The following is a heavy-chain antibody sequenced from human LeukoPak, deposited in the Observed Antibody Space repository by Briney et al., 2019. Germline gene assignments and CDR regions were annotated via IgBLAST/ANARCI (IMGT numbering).Heavy chain of an antibody. D-gene: IGHD3-16*01. Sequence: SETLSLTCTVSGGSISSYYWSWIRQPPGKGLEWIGYIYYSGSTNYNPSLKSRVTISVDTSKNQFSLKLSSVTAADTAVYYCAGTKVWGFDYWGQGTLVTVSS. CDR1: GGSISSYY. J-gene: IGHJ4*02. CDR3: AGTKVWGFDY. V-gene: IGHV4-59*01. CDR2: IYYSGST.